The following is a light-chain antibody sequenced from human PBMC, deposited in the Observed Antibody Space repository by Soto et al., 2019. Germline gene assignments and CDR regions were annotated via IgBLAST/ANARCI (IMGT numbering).Light chain of an antibody. CDR2: GAT. CDR3: QHYVERSPIT. Sequence: TLSLGTLSLYKEETVTLSGSTIQSLTSFYLAWYQQKPGQAPRLLIYGATSRATGIPDRFSGSGSGTDFTLTISRLEPEDFALYYCQHYVERSPITFCQ. V-gene: IGKV3-20*01. J-gene: IGKJ5*01. CDR1: QSLTSFY.